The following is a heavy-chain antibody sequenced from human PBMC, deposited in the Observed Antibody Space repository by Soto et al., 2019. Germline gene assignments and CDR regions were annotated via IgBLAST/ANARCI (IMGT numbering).Heavy chain of an antibody. CDR2: ISSSGSTI. D-gene: IGHD6-13*01. J-gene: IGHJ5*02. V-gene: IGHV3-11*01. CDR1: GFTFSDYY. Sequence: PGGSLRLSCAASGFTFSDYYMSWIRQAPGKGLEWVSYISSSGSTIYYADSVKGRFTISRDNAKNSLYLQMNSLRAEDTAVYYCARAGQQLVLKNWFDPWGQGTLVTVSS. CDR3: ARAGQQLVLKNWFDP.